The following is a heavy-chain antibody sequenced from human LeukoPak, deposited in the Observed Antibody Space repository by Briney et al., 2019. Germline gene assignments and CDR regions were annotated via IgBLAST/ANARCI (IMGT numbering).Heavy chain of an antibody. D-gene: IGHD5-24*01. CDR3: ARLRRDGYNYCNY. Sequence: GEFLKISCKGSGYSFTSYWIGWVRQMPGKGLEWMGIICPGDSDTRYSPSFQGQVTISADKTISTAYLQWSSLKASDTAMYYCARLRRDGYNYCNYWGQGTLVTVSS. CDR2: ICPGDSDT. V-gene: IGHV5-51*01. CDR1: GYSFTSYW. J-gene: IGHJ4*02.